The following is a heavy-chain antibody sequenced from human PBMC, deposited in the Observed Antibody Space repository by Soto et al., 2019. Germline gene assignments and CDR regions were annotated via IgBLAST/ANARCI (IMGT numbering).Heavy chain of an antibody. Sequence: ASVKVSCKASGYTFTGYYMHWVRQAPGQGLEWMGWINPNSGGTNYAQKFQGRVTMTRDTSISTAYMELSRLRSDDTAVYYRAREIAAAGNWWFDPWGHGNLVTVSS. V-gene: IGHV1-2*02. J-gene: IGHJ5*02. CDR2: INPNSGGT. CDR1: GYTFTGYY. D-gene: IGHD6-13*01. CDR3: AREIAAAGNWWFDP.